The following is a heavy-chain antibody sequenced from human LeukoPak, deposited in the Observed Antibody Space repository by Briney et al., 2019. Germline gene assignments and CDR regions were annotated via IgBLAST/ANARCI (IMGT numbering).Heavy chain of an antibody. V-gene: IGHV3-23*01. D-gene: IGHD1-14*01. J-gene: IGHJ6*02. Sequence: GGSLRLSCAASGFTFSSYGMNWVRQAPGKGLEWVLGITSSGDHTESADSVKGRFTIARDNSKNTLYLQMNSLRVADTAMYYCASGQTDAYYYYYGMDVWGQGTTVTVSS. CDR3: ASGQTDAYYYYYGMDV. CDR2: ITSSGDHT. CDR1: GFTFSSYG.